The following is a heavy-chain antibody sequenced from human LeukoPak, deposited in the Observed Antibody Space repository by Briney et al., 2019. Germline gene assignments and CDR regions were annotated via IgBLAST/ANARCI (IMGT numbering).Heavy chain of an antibody. J-gene: IGHJ6*04. CDR1: GYTFTSYD. CDR2: LTPNSSTP. Sequence: ASVTVSFRDSGYTFTSYDMNWVGQATGQGLELFGWLTPNSSTPVSAPTFQRRLTMTRNTSITTAYMELSSLRSEDTAVYYCARAAPMDVWGKGTTVTVSS. CDR3: ARAAPMDV. V-gene: IGHV1-8*01.